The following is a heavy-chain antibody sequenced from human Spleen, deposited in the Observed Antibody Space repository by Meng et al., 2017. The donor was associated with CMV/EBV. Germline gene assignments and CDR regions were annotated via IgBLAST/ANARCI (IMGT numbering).Heavy chain of an antibody. V-gene: IGHV3-66*01. CDR3: ARSNWNYVRDY. CDR1: GFTVSSNY. CDR2: IYSGGST. Sequence: GALRLSCAASGFTVSSNYMSWVRQAPGKGLEWVSVIYSGGSTYYADSVKGRFTISRDNAKNSLYLQMNSLRAEDTAVYYCARSNWNYVRDYWGQGTLVTVSS. D-gene: IGHD1-7*01. J-gene: IGHJ4*02.